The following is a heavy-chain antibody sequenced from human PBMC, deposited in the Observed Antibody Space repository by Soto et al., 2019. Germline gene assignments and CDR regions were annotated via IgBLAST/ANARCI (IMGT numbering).Heavy chain of an antibody. CDR1: GYTFTSYG. J-gene: IGHJ4*02. CDR3: AREYYYGSGPGY. Sequence: QVQLVQSGAEVKKPGASVKVSCKASGYTFTSYGISWVRQAPGQGLEWMGWISAYNGNTNYAQKLQGRVTITTDTSKSTAYMELRSLRYDETAVYYSAREYYYGSGPGYGGQGTLVTVSS. V-gene: IGHV1-18*01. CDR2: ISAYNGNT. D-gene: IGHD3-10*01.